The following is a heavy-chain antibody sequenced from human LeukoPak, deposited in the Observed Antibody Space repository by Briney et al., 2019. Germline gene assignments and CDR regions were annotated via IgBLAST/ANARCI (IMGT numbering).Heavy chain of an antibody. J-gene: IGHJ4*02. CDR3: ARNRVSPYITMVRGVINY. CDR1: GFTFSSSW. V-gene: IGHV3-7*01. Sequence: GGSLRLSCAASGFTFSSSWMTWVRQAPGKGLEWVASINQDGGEIHYVDSVKGRLTISRDNAKNSLYLQMNSLRAEDTAVYYCARNRVSPYITMVRGVINYWGQGTLVTVSS. CDR2: INQDGGEI. D-gene: IGHD3-10*01.